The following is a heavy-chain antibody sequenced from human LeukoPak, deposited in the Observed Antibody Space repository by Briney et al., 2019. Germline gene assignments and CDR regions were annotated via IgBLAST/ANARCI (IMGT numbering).Heavy chain of an antibody. Sequence: GGSLRLSCAASGFTFSSYWMNWVRQAPGKGLEGVANIKQQGSEKYYVESVKGRFTISRHNAKNSLYLHMNSLRAEDTAVYHCARAPGYRYGTTYDYWGQGTLVTVSS. CDR2: IKQQGSEK. CDR1: GFTFSSYW. J-gene: IGHJ4*02. CDR3: ARAPGYRYGTTYDY. V-gene: IGHV3-7*01. D-gene: IGHD5-18*01.